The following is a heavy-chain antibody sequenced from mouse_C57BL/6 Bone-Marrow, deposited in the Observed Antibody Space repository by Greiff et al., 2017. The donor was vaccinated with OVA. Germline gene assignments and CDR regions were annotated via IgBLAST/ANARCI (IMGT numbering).Heavy chain of an antibody. J-gene: IGHJ1*03. CDR2: ISSGGDYI. CDR3: TRDIEGWYFEV. V-gene: IGHV5-9-1*02. Sequence: EVMLVESGAGLVKPGGSLKLSCAASGFTFSSYAMSWVRQTPEKRLEWVAYISSGGDYIYYADTVKGRFTLSRDNARNTLYLQMSSLKSEDTAMYFCTRDIEGWYFEVGGTGTTVTVSS. CDR1: GFTFSSYA.